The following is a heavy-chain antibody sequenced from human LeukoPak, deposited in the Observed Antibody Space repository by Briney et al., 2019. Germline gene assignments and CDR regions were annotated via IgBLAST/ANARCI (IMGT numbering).Heavy chain of an antibody. D-gene: IGHD6-6*01. Sequence: PGGSRRLSCAASGFTFSSYGMHWVRQAPGKGLEWVAFIRYDGSNKYYADSVKGRFTISRDNSKNTLYLQMNSLRAEDTAVYYCAKDLMGVAARPLPMDVWGKGTTVTVSS. V-gene: IGHV3-30*02. CDR2: IRYDGSNK. CDR1: GFTFSSYG. J-gene: IGHJ6*03. CDR3: AKDLMGVAARPLPMDV.